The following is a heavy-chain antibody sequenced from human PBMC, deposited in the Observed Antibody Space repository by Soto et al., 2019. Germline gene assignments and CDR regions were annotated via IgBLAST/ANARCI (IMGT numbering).Heavy chain of an antibody. J-gene: IGHJ4*02. D-gene: IGHD2-15*01. Sequence: PGGSLRLSCAASGFTFSDYYMSWIRQAPGKGLEWLSYISGSDDTIYYADSVKGRLTVSMDNAKKSLYLQMNSLRAEDTAVYYCARLPYCTGGTCVGPFDYWGQGALVTVSS. CDR3: ARLPYCTGGTCVGPFDY. CDR2: ISGSDDTI. V-gene: IGHV3-11*01. CDR1: GFTFSDYY.